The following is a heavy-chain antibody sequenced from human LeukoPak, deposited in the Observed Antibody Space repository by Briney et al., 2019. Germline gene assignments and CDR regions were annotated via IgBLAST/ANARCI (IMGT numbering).Heavy chain of an antibody. CDR1: GYTFTGYY. D-gene: IGHD3-22*01. CDR3: AGEDNSSGYRPFDI. J-gene: IGHJ3*02. Sequence: ASVKVSCKASGYTFTGYYIHWVRQAPGQGLEWMGRINPNNGGTNYAQKFQGRVTMTRDMSMSIAYMELSRLRSVDTAVYYCAGEDNSSGYRPFDIWGQGTMVTVPS. V-gene: IGHV1-2*06. CDR2: INPNNGGT.